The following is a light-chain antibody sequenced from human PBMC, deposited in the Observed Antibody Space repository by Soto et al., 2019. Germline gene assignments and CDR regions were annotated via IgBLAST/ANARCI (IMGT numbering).Light chain of an antibody. CDR1: QSVSSSY. Sequence: EIVMTQSPATLSVSPGERATLSCRASQSVSSSYLAWYQQKPGQAPRLLISGASGRATGTPDRFSGSASGTDFTLTISRLEPEDFAVYYCQQYGSSPLTFGGGTKVDIK. V-gene: IGKV3-20*01. J-gene: IGKJ4*01. CDR2: GAS. CDR3: QQYGSSPLT.